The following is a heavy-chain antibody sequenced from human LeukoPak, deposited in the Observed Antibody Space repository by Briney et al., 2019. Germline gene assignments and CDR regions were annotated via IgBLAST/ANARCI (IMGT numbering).Heavy chain of an antibody. J-gene: IGHJ4*02. CDR2: IYTSGST. CDR3: SDGSGSSDGY. Sequence: PSQTLSLTCTVSGGSISSGSYYWSWIRQPAGKGLEWIGRIYTSGSTNYNPSLKSRVTISVDTSKNQFSLKLSSVTAADTAVYYCSDGSGSSDGYWGQGTLVTVSS. CDR1: GGSISSGSYY. V-gene: IGHV4-61*02. D-gene: IGHD3-10*01.